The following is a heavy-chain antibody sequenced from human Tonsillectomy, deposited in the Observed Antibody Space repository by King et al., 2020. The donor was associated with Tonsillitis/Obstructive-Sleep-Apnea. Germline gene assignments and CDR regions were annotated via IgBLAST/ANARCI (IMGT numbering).Heavy chain of an antibody. Sequence: VQLVESGGGLVQPGGSLRLSCAASGFTFSSYAMSWVRQAPGKGLEWVSAISGSGGSTYYADSVKGRFTISRDNSKNTLYLQMNSLRAEDTAVYYCANVYMRRGAARLGFDYWGQGTLVTVSS. CDR3: ANVYMRRGAARLGFDY. D-gene: IGHD6-6*01. CDR1: GFTFSSYA. CDR2: ISGSGGST. J-gene: IGHJ4*02. V-gene: IGHV3-23*04.